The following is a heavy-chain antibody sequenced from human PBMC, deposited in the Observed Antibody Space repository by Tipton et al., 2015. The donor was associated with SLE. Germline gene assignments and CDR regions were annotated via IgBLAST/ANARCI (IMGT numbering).Heavy chain of an antibody. V-gene: IGHV4-59*11. CDR2: IYYSGST. Sequence: TLSLTCTVSGGSISSHYWSWIRQPPGKGLEWIGYIYYSGSTYYNPSLKSRVTISVDTSKNQFSLKLSSVTAADTAVYYCARENWGEWYFDLWGRGTLVTVSS. D-gene: IGHD7-27*01. J-gene: IGHJ2*01. CDR3: ARENWGEWYFDL. CDR1: GGSISSHY.